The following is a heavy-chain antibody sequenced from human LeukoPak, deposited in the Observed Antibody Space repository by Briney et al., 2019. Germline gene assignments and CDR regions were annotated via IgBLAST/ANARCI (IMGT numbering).Heavy chain of an antibody. D-gene: IGHD6-6*01. V-gene: IGHV3-74*01. CDR3: VNEYSSTLYYYGMDV. CDR1: GFTFSSYW. Sequence: GGSLRLSCAASGFTFSSYWMHWVRQAPGKGLVWVSRINSDGSSTSYADSVKGRFTISRDNVKNTLYLQMNSLRAEDTAVYYCVNEYSSTLYYYGMDVWGQGTTVTVSS. CDR2: INSDGSST. J-gene: IGHJ6*02.